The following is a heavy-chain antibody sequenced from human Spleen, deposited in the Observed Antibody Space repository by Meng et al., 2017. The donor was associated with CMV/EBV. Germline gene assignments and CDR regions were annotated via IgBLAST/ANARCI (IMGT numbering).Heavy chain of an antibody. CDR2: ISYDGSNK. D-gene: IGHD3-10*01. CDR3: ARAEYYYGSGSYYNA. V-gene: IGHV3-30-3*01. J-gene: IGHJ5*02. Sequence: GESLKISCAASGFTFSSYAMHWVRQAPGKELEWVAVISYDGSNKYYADSVKGRFTISRDNSKNTLYLQMNSLRAEDTAVYYCARAEYYYGSGSYYNAWGQGTLVTVSS. CDR1: GFTFSSYA.